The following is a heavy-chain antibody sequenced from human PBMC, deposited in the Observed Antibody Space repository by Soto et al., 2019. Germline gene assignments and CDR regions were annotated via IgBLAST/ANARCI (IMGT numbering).Heavy chain of an antibody. J-gene: IGHJ5*02. CDR3: ARDLVAGYNWFDP. Sequence: GGSLRLSCAASGFTFSSYWMSWVRQAPGKGLEWVANIKQDGSEKYYVDSVKGRFTISRDNAKNSLYLQMNSLRAEDMAVYYCARDLVAGYNWFDPWGQGTLVTVSS. CDR2: IKQDGSEK. CDR1: GFTFSSYW. D-gene: IGHD6-19*01. V-gene: IGHV3-7*05.